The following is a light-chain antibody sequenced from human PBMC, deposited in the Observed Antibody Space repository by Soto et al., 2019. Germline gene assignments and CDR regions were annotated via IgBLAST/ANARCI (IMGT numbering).Light chain of an antibody. V-gene: IGLV2-14*01. CDR2: EVS. Sequence: QSVLTQPASVSGSPGQSITISCTGTSSDVGGYNYVSWYQQQPGKAPKLMIYEVSNRPSGVSNRFSGSKSGNTASLTISGLQAEDEADYYCSSYTSSSTPVVFGGGTQLTVL. J-gene: IGLJ2*01. CDR3: SSYTSSSTPVV. CDR1: SSDVGGYNY.